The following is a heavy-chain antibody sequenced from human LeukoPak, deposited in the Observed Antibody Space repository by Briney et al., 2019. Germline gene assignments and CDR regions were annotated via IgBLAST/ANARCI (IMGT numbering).Heavy chain of an antibody. D-gene: IGHD6-19*01. CDR3: ASSGYSSGEPLHY. V-gene: IGHV1-46*01. Sequence: ASVKVSCKASGYTFTSYYMHWVRQAPGQGLEWMGRSNPRGGSTSYAQKFQDRVTMTRDTSTSTVYMELSSLRSEDTAVYYCASSGYSSGEPLHYWGQGTLVTVSS. CDR1: GYTFTSYY. CDR2: SNPRGGST. J-gene: IGHJ4*02.